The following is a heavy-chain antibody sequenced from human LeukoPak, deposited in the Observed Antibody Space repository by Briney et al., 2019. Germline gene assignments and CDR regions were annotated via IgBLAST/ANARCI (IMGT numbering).Heavy chain of an antibody. Sequence: ASVKVSCKASGYTFTGYSMYWVRQAPGQGLEWVGWINPNSGDTNYAQKFQGRVTMTRDTSISTAYMELSRLRSDDTAVYYCARDGMVRGKAFDYWGQGTLVTVSS. CDR2: INPNSGDT. CDR3: ARDGMVRGKAFDY. V-gene: IGHV1-2*02. CDR1: GYTFTGYS. D-gene: IGHD3-10*01. J-gene: IGHJ4*02.